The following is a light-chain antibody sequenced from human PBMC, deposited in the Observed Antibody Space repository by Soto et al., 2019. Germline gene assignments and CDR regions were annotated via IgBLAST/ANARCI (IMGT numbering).Light chain of an antibody. CDR2: DVS. CDR1: SSDVGAYNY. J-gene: IGLJ1*01. V-gene: IGLV2-14*01. CDR3: TSYTSSSTYV. Sequence: QSALTQPASVSGSPGESITISCTGTSSDVGAYNYVSWYQQDPGKAPKLMIYDVSSRPSGVSHRFSGSKSGHTASLTISGLQAEDEADYYCTSYTSSSTYVFGTGTKVTVL.